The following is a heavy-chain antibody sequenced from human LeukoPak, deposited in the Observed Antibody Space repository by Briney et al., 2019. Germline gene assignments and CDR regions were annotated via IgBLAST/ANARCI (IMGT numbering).Heavy chain of an antibody. J-gene: IGHJ4*02. CDR1: GYTFTGYY. V-gene: IGHV1-2*02. CDR3: AASAVFGWEHGDY. Sequence: ASVKVSCKASGYTFTGYYMHWVRQAPGQGLEWMGWINPNSGGTNYAQKFQGRVAMTRDTSISTAYMELSRLRSDDTAVYYCAASAVFGWEHGDYWGQGTLVTVSS. D-gene: IGHD1-26*01. CDR2: INPNSGGT.